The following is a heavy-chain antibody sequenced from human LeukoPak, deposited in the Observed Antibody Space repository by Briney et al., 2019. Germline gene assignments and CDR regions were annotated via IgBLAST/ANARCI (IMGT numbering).Heavy chain of an antibody. J-gene: IGHJ5*02. Sequence: PSETLSLTCTVSGDSVSSSNFFWGWIRQPPGKGLEWFGSFHYSGSTFYNPSLKSRVTISVDTSKNHFSLKLTSVTAADSAVYYCARHEYQVFPPANWFDPWGQGTLVTVSS. D-gene: IGHD6-6*01. V-gene: IGHV4-39*02. CDR2: FHYSGST. CDR1: GDSVSSSNFF. CDR3: ARHEYQVFPPANWFDP.